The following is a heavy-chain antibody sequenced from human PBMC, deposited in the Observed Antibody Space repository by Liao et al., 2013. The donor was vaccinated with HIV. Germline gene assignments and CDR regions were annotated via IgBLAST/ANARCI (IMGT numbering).Heavy chain of an antibody. CDR3: ARASGLGPFWSGYYHYY. CDR1: GGPISSYY. V-gene: IGHV4-4*07. Sequence: QVHLQESGPGLVKPSETLSLTCTVSGGPISSYYWSWIRQPAGKGLEWIGRIYTSGTTNYNPSLESRVTMSVDMSKNQFSLQLSSVTAADTAVYYCARASGLGPFWSGYYHYYWGQGTLVTVSS. D-gene: IGHD3-3*01. CDR2: IYTSGTT. J-gene: IGHJ4*02.